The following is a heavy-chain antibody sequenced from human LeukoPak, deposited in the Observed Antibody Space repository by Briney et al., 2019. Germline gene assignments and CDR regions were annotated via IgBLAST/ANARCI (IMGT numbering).Heavy chain of an antibody. CDR1: GYTFTSYD. CDR2: ITAYNGYT. D-gene: IGHD2-15*01. Sequence: GASVKVSCKASGYTFTSYDINWVRQAPGQGLEWMGWITAYNGYTNYAQKLQGRLSMTTDTSTSTAYMELRSLRSDDTAVYYCARGRVPYCGGGSCYSEEYWGQGTLVTVSS. V-gene: IGHV1-18*01. CDR3: ARGRVPYCGGGSCYSEEY. J-gene: IGHJ4*02.